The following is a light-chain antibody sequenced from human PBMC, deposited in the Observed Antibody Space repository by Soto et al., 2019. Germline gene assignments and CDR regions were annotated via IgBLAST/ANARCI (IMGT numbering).Light chain of an antibody. CDR2: KDS. CDR3: QSADSSGTHVV. CDR1: ALPKQY. Sequence: SYELTQPPSVSVSPGHTARITCSGDALPKQYAYWYQQKPGQALVLVIYKDSERPSGIPERFSGSSSGTTVSLTISGVQAEDEADYYCQSADSSGTHVVFGGGTKLTVL. J-gene: IGLJ2*01. V-gene: IGLV3-25*03.